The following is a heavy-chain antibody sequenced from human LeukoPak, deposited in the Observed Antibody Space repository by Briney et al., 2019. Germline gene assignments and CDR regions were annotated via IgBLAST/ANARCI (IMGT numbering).Heavy chain of an antibody. CDR2: IYSGGST. CDR1: GFTVSSNY. CDR3: ASQGYDYVWGSYRTRTKAVGYFDY. V-gene: IGHV3-66*04. Sequence: PGGSLRLSCAASGFTVSSNYMSWVRQAPGKGLEWASVIYSGGSTYYADSVKGRFTISRDNSKNTLYLQMNSLRAEDTAVFYCASQGYDYVWGSYRTRTKAVGYFDYWGQGTLVTVSS. D-gene: IGHD3-16*02. J-gene: IGHJ4*02.